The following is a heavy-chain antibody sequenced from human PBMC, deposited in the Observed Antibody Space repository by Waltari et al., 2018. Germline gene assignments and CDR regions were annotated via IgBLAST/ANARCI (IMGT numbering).Heavy chain of an antibody. V-gene: IGHV3-48*03. Sequence: EVQLVESGGGLVQPGGSLRLSCAASGFTFSSYEMNWVRQAPGKGLEWVSYISSSGSTIYYADSVKGRFTISRDNAKNSLYLQMNSLRAEDTAVYYCARDCLLCHDYYYYGMDVWGQGTTVTVSS. J-gene: IGHJ6*02. D-gene: IGHD3-10*01. CDR1: GFTFSSYE. CDR2: ISSSGSTI. CDR3: ARDCLLCHDYYYYGMDV.